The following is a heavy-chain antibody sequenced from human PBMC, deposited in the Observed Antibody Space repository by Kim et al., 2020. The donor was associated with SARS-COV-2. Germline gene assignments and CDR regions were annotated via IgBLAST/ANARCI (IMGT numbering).Heavy chain of an antibody. CDR3: AIVVGSSSGFDY. D-gene: IGHD6-6*01. Sequence: ASVKVSCQASGYTFTDCYIHWVRQAPGQGLEWMGRINPDSGGTNSAQKFQGRVTMTRDTSISTAYMELSRLRSDDTAVYYCAIVVGSSSGFDYWGQGTLVTVSS. CDR2: INPDSGGT. CDR1: GYTFTDCY. J-gene: IGHJ4*02. V-gene: IGHV1-2*06.